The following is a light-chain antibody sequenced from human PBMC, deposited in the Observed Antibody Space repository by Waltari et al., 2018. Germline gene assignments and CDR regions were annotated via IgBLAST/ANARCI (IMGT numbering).Light chain of an antibody. V-gene: IGKV3-11*01. CDR2: DAS. J-gene: IGKJ5*01. CDR3: QQGGNWPPIT. Sequence: EIVLTQSPATLSLSPGERATLSCRASESVSDYLAWYQQKPGQAPRLLIFDASNRASGIPARFRGSGSGKDFSLTISSLEPEDFAVYFCQQGGNWPPITFGQGTRLEVK. CDR1: ESVSDY.